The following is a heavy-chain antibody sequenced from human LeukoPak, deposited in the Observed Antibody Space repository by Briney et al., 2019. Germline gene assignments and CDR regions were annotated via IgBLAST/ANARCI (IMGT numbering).Heavy chain of an antibody. D-gene: IGHD3-9*01. V-gene: IGHV4-31*03. CDR1: GGSISSGGYY. Sequence: SQTLSLTCTVSGGSISSGGYYWSWIRQHPGKGLEWIGYIYYSGSTYYNPSLKSRVTVSVDTSKNQFSQKLSSVTAADTAVYYCARSASYYDILTGYYPGWFDPWGQGTLVTVSS. J-gene: IGHJ5*02. CDR3: ARSASYYDILTGYYPGWFDP. CDR2: IYYSGST.